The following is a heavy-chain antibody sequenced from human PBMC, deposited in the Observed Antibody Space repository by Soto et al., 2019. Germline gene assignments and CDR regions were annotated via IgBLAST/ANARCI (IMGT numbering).Heavy chain of an antibody. CDR3: ARGLGTMVANWFDP. CDR1: GGSVSSGSYY. CDR2: IYYSGST. V-gene: IGHV4-61*01. J-gene: IGHJ5*02. D-gene: IGHD3-10*01. Sequence: SETLSLTCTVSGGSVSSGSYYWSWIRQPPGKGLEWIGYIYYSGSTNYNPSLKSRVTISVDTPKNQFSLKLSSVTAADTAVYYCARGLGTMVANWFDPWGQGTLVTAPQ.